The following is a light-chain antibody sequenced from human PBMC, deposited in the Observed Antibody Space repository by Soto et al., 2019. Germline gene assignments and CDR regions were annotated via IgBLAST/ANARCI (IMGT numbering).Light chain of an antibody. CDR3: AAWDGRGTDVG. CDR2: NNN. Sequence: QSVLTQPPSASGTPGQRVTLSCSGSSSNIGSNTVNWYQQFPGTAHKHLMYNNNHRPSGVPDPFSGSQSGTSASLAISGLRSEDEAEYYCAAWDGRGTDVGFGAGTKLTVL. CDR1: SSNIGSNT. V-gene: IGLV1-44*01. J-gene: IGLJ2*01.